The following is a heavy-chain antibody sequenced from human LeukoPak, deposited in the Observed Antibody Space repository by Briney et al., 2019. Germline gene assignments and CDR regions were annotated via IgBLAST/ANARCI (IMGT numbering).Heavy chain of an antibody. J-gene: IGHJ4*02. Sequence: SQTLSLTCAVSGGSISSGGYSWSWIRQPPGKGLEWIGYIYHNGSTYYNPSLKSRVTISLDTSKNQFSLKLSSVTAADTAVYYCARSTWLLDKWGQGTLVTVSS. CDR3: ARSTWLLDK. CDR2: IYHNGST. D-gene: IGHD3-22*01. V-gene: IGHV4-30-2*02. CDR1: GGSISSGGYS.